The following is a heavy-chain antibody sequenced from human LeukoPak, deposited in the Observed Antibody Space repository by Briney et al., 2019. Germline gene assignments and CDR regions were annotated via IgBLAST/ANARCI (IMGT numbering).Heavy chain of an antibody. D-gene: IGHD1-26*01. CDR1: GGSISSYY. Sequence: SETLSLTCTVSGGSISSYYWSWIRQPPGKGLEWIGYISYSGSTNYNPSLKSRVTISVDTSKNQFSLKLSSVTAADTAVYYCAREAEVGAYAYWGQGTLVTVSS. CDR2: ISYSGST. CDR3: AREAEVGAYAY. J-gene: IGHJ4*02. V-gene: IGHV4-59*12.